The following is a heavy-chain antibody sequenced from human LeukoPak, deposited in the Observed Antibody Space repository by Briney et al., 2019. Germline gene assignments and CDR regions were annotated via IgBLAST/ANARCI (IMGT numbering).Heavy chain of an antibody. J-gene: IGHJ4*01. V-gene: IGHV3-74*01. Sequence: GRSLRLSCAASGFTFSSYWMHWVRQAPGKGLVWVSRIDSDGSNTNYADSVKGRFTISRDNAKNTLYLQMNSLRAEDTAMYYCARAVYYSNYLGYWGQGTLVTVSS. CDR3: ARAVYYSNYLGY. D-gene: IGHD3-10*01. CDR2: IDSDGSNT. CDR1: GFTFSSYW.